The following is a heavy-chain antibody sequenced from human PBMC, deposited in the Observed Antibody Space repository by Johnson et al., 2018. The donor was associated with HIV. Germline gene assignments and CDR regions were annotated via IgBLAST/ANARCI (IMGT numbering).Heavy chain of an antibody. Sequence: VQLVESGGGLVQPGGSLRLSCAASGFTFSSYWMHWVRQSPGKGLVWVSRINSDGSSTRHADSVKGRFTISRDNAKNTLYLQMNSLRAEDTAVYYCARVGISWGRVAFVIWGQGTMVTVSS. CDR3: ARVGISWGRVAFVI. D-gene: IGHD6-13*01. V-gene: IGHV3-74*01. CDR1: GFTFSSYW. CDR2: INSDGSST. J-gene: IGHJ3*02.